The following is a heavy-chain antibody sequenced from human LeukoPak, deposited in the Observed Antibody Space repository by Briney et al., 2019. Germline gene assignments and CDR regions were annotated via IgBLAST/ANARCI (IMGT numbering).Heavy chain of an antibody. CDR1: GFGLSVLS. J-gene: IGHJ4*02. Sequence: ASVKVSCKISGFGLSVLSIHWMRQAPGKGLEWVGGIRPETGEPIYAQKFQGRVTVTEDTVTDTGYMELRSLTFDDTAVYFCTTDSGRSYFYFNFWGQGTLVTVSS. V-gene: IGHV1-24*01. CDR3: TTDSGRSYFYFNF. CDR2: IRPETGEP. D-gene: IGHD3-10*01.